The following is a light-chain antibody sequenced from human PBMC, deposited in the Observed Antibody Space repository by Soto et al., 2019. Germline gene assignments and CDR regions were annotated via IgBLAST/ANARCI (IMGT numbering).Light chain of an antibody. Sequence: QSALTQPASVSASPGQSITISCTGTSSDVGGYKFVSWYQHHPGKAPKLMIYEVNNRPSGVSNRFSGSKSGNTASLTISGHQPEDEADYYCLSYTSANTRVFGGGTKVTVL. J-gene: IGLJ3*02. CDR2: EVN. V-gene: IGLV2-14*01. CDR3: LSYTSANTRV. CDR1: SSDVGGYKF.